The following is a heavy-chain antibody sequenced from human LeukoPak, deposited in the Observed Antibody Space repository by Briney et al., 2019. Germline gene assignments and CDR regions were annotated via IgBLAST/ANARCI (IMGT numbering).Heavy chain of an antibody. V-gene: IGHV4-59*12. D-gene: IGHD2-2*03. CDR2: IYYSGST. J-gene: IGHJ4*02. CDR3: ASSLDNSFDY. CDR1: GGSIRNYY. Sequence: SETLSLTCTVSGGSIRNYYWSWIRQPPGKGLEWIGYIYYSGSTNYNPSLKSRVTISVDKSKNQFSLQLSSVTAEDTAVYYCASSLDNSFDYWGQGTLVTVSS.